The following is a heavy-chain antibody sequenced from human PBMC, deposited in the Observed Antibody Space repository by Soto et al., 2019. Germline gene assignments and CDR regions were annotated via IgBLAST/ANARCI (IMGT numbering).Heavy chain of an antibody. CDR3: SKWDGYGDQ. J-gene: IGHJ5*02. Sequence: EVQLLESGGGLVQPGGSLRLSCAASGFTFSTNSMTWVGQAPGKGLEWVCGISGGGDSTHYAYSVKGRFTISRDNSKYMEYLQMNSLAADDTAVYFCSKWDGYGDQWGQGTLVTVSS. D-gene: IGHD5-12*01. V-gene: IGHV3-23*01. CDR1: GFTFSTNS. CDR2: ISGGGDST.